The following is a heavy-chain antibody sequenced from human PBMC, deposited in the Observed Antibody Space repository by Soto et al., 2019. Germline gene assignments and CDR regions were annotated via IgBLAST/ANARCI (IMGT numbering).Heavy chain of an antibody. CDR1: GFTFTSSA. CDR2: IVVGSGNT. J-gene: IGHJ5*02. Sequence: ASVKVSCKASGFTFTSSAVQWVRQARGQRLEWIGWIVVGSGNTNYAQKFQGRVTMTTDMSTSTAYMELRSLRSDDTAVYYCARDGMTTVTINWFDPWGQGTLLTV. V-gene: IGHV1-58*01. D-gene: IGHD4-4*01. CDR3: ARDGMTTVTINWFDP.